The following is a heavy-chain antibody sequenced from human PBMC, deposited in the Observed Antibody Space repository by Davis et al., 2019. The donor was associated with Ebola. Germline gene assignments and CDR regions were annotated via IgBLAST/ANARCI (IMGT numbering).Heavy chain of an antibody. CDR3: AGFRWYFYDSNDQ. CDR2: IYYTGST. CDR1: GDSISSSDYY. J-gene: IGHJ4*02. V-gene: IGHV4-30-4*01. D-gene: IGHD3-22*01. Sequence: LRLSCTVSGDSISSSDYYWTWIRQPPGKGLEWIGYIYYTGSTYYNPSLKSRVTISVDTSKNQFSLKLTSVTAADTAVYYCAGFRWYFYDSNDQWGQGTLVTVSS.